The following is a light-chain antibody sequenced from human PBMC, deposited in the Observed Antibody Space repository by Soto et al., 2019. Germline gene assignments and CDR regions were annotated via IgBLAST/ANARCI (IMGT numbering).Light chain of an antibody. V-gene: IGKV3-20*01. J-gene: IGKJ3*01. CDR3: QQYGTSPFT. Sequence: EIVLTQSPGTLSLSPGERATLSCRASQSVSSSYLAWYQQKPGQALRLLIHDTSSRATGIPDRFSGSGSGTDFTLTISRLEPEDFAVYYCQQYGTSPFTFCPGTKVDIK. CDR2: DTS. CDR1: QSVSSSY.